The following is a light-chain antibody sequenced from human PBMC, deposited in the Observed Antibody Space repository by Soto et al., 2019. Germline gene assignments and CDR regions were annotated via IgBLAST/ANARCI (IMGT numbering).Light chain of an antibody. Sequence: QSALTQPPSASGSPGQSVTISCTGTSSDVGGYNYVSWYQQHPGKAPKLMIYEVSKRPSGVPDRFSGSKSGNTASLTVSGLQPEDEDDYYCSSYAGSNNVVFGGGTKLTVL. CDR1: SSDVGGYNY. CDR2: EVS. J-gene: IGLJ2*01. V-gene: IGLV2-8*01. CDR3: SSYAGSNNVV.